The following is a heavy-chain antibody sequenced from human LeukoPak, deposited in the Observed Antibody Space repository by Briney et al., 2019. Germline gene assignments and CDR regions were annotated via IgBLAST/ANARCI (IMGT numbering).Heavy chain of an antibody. Sequence: SETLSLTCTVSGGSISSYYWSWIRQPAGKGLEWIGRIYISGSGSTNYNPSLKSRVTMSVDTSKNQFSLKLSSVTAADTAVYYCARVMWYYYYMDVWGKGTTVTVSS. CDR1: GGSISSYY. D-gene: IGHD3-16*01. CDR2: IYISGSGST. J-gene: IGHJ6*03. V-gene: IGHV4-4*07. CDR3: ARVMWYYYYMDV.